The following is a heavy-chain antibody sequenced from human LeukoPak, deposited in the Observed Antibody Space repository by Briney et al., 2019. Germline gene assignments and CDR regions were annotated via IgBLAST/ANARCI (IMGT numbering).Heavy chain of an antibody. CDR2: ISSSSYI. CDR1: GFTFSSYS. CDR3: ARMDRTDITMVRGVIRY. J-gene: IGHJ4*02. D-gene: IGHD3-10*01. Sequence: GGSLRLSCAASGFTFSSYSMNWVRQAPGKGLEWVSSISSSSYIYYADSVKGRFTISRDNAKNSLYLQMNSLRAEDTAVYYCARMDRTDITMVRGVIRYWGQGTLVTVSS. V-gene: IGHV3-21*01.